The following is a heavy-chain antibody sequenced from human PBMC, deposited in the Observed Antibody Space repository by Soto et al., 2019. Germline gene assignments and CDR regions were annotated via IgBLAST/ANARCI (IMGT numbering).Heavy chain of an antibody. Sequence: GGSLRLACAASGFTFSLYSMIWVRQAPGKGLEWVASITSSSSYIYYEDSLKGRFTISRDNAKNSLFLQLDSLRAEDTAVYFCVRARSTDSRPDYWGQGTLVTVSS. D-gene: IGHD3-22*01. CDR2: ITSSSSYI. CDR1: GFTFSLYS. CDR3: VRARSTDSRPDY. J-gene: IGHJ4*02. V-gene: IGHV3-21*01.